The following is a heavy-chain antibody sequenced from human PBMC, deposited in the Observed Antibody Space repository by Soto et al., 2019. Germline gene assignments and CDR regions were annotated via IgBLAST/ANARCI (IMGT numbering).Heavy chain of an antibody. J-gene: IGHJ3*01. Sequence: QVLLRQSGPGLVKPSQTLSLTCAISGDSFSSNGVAWNWIRQSPSRGLEWLGRTYYRSKRYNDYAVSVKSRITVNPDTSKNQFSLQLNSVTPEDTAVYYCAMGKYSGFDVWGQGTMVTVSS. CDR3: AMGKYSGFDV. CDR1: GDSFSSNGVA. D-gene: IGHD3-16*01. V-gene: IGHV6-1*01. CDR2: TYYRSKRYN.